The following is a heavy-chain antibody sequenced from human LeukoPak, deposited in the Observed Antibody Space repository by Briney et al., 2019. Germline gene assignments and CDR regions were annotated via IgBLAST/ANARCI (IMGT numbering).Heavy chain of an antibody. J-gene: IGHJ6*02. Sequence: GGSLRLSCVASGFSFSDSWMSWVRQAPGKGLEWVADIKKDGSVKDYVDSVKGRFTISRDNAKNSLYLQMDSLRAEDTAVYYCAKYTNWVAGDVWGQGTTVSVSS. CDR2: IKKDGSVK. V-gene: IGHV3-7*01. D-gene: IGHD7-27*01. CDR3: AKYTNWVAGDV. CDR1: GFSFSDSW.